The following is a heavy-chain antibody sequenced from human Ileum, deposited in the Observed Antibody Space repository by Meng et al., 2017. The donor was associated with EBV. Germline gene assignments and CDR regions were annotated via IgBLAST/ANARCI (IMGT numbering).Heavy chain of an antibody. D-gene: IGHD6-19*01. Sequence: VERLVWFRVSGMPSATLSRTCSVSGGSFSSGGNYWSWVRQPPRKGLEWSGYIYNSGSTNYNPSLKSRVTISVDTSKNQFFLKRSSVTAADTAVYYCARDGYSSGSGWGQGTLVTVSS. CDR1: GGSFSSGGNY. J-gene: IGHJ4*02. CDR2: IYNSGST. V-gene: IGHV4-61*08. CDR3: ARDGYSSGSG.